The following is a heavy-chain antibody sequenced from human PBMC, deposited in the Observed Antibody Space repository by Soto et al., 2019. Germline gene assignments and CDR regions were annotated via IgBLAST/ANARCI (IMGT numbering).Heavy chain of an antibody. CDR2: ITGNTV. Sequence: PGGSLRLSCAASGFTYSISAMTWVRQAPGKGLECVSLITGNTVYYADSLKGRFTISRDNAKNSLYLQMNRLRAEDTAVYYCARVSWREKYGMDVWGQGTTVTVSS. V-gene: IGHV3-21*04. J-gene: IGHJ6*02. CDR3: ARVSWREKYGMDV. CDR1: GFTYSISA.